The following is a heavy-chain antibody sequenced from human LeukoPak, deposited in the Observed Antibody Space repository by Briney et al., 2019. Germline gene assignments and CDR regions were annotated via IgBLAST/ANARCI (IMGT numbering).Heavy chain of an antibody. D-gene: IGHD2-2*01. CDR3: ARVGRLYCSSTSCPLSDYYYYMDV. V-gene: IGHV1-2*02. Sequence: ASVKVSCKASGYTFTGYYMHWVRQAPGQGLEWMGWINPNSGGTNYAQKFQGRVTMTRDTSISTAYMELSRLRSDDTAVYYCARVGRLYCSSTSCPLSDYYYYMDVWGKGTTVTISS. CDR1: GYTFTGYY. CDR2: INPNSGGT. J-gene: IGHJ6*03.